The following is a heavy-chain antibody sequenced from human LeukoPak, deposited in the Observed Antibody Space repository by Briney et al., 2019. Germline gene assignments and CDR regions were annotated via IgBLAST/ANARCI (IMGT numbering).Heavy chain of an antibody. J-gene: IGHJ4*02. CDR3: ASGRRDSNGFVDY. V-gene: IGHV3-66*01. Sequence: GGSLRLSCAASGFSVSSSYVCWVRQAARKGLEWVSIIYGGGNTYYVDSVEGRFTISRDNSKNTLYLQMNTLRAEDTAVYHCASGRRDSNGFVDYWGQGILVTVSS. CDR2: IYGGGNT. CDR1: GFSVSSSY. D-gene: IGHD5-18*01.